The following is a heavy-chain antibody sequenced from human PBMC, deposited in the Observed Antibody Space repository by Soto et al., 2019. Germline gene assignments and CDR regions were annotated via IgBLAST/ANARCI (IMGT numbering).Heavy chain of an antibody. V-gene: IGHV4-34*01. J-gene: IGHJ6*03. CDR2: INHSGST. CDR1: GGSFSGYY. D-gene: IGHD2-15*01. CDR3: ARGRSCSGGSCYRRGSQYYYYMDV. Sequence: SETLSLTCAVYGGSFSGYYWSWIRQPPGKGLEWIGEINHSGSTNYNPSLKSRVTISVDTSKNQFSLKLSSVTAADTAVYYCARGRSCSGGSCYRRGSQYYYYMDVWGKGTTVTVSS.